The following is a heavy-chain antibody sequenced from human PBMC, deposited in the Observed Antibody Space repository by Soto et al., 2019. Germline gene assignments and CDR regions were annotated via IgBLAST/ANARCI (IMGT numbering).Heavy chain of an antibody. CDR1: GGSISSDY. Sequence: KPSETLSLTCTVSGGSISSDYWSWIRRPPGKGLEWIGYISYSGNTNYNPSLKSLVTISVDTSKKQFSLKLRSVTAADTAVYYCARVLSGSSLFDYWGQGMLVTVSS. D-gene: IGHD1-26*01. CDR3: ARVLSGSSLFDY. J-gene: IGHJ4*02. V-gene: IGHV4-59*01. CDR2: ISYSGNT.